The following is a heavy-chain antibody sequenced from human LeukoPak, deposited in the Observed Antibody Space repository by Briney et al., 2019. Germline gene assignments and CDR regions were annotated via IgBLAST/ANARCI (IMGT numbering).Heavy chain of an antibody. CDR2: IGTAGDI. D-gene: IGHD2-15*01. Sequence: GGSLRLSCAASGFTFSNYDMHWVRQATGKGLEWVSGIGTAGDIYYPGSVKGRFTISRDNSKNMLYLEMNSLSTEDTAVYYCAKVRYCSGVNCYPDDNWGQGTLVTVSS. CDR1: GFTFSNYD. V-gene: IGHV3-13*01. CDR3: AKVRYCSGVNCYPDDN. J-gene: IGHJ4*02.